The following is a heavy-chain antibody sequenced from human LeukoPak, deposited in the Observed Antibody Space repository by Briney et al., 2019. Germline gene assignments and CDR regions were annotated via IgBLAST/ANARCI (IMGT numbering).Heavy chain of an antibody. CDR1: GFTFTSSA. Sequence: TSVKVSCKASGFTFTSSAMQWVRQARGQRLEWIRWIVVGSGNTNYAQKFQERVTITRDMSTSTAYMELSSLRSEDTAVYYCAADREGAAAGQFDYWGQGTLVTVSS. J-gene: IGHJ4*02. CDR2: IVVGSGNT. D-gene: IGHD6-13*01. V-gene: IGHV1-58*02. CDR3: AADREGAAAGQFDY.